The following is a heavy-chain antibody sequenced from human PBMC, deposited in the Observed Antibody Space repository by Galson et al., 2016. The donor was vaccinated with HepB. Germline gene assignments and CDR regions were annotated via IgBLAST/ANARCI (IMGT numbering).Heavy chain of an antibody. Sequence: SVKVSCKASRGTFKTYALSWLRQAPGQELEWVGGMFPMSGRADYARKFQGRVTITADESTRTVYMELSGLRPDDTAVYYCARGGTCNDNTCHGYYYFDYWGQGALITVSS. D-gene: IGHD3-10*01. CDR1: RGTFKTYA. CDR3: ARGGTCNDNTCHGYYYFDY. V-gene: IGHV1-69*13. J-gene: IGHJ4*02. CDR2: MFPMSGRA.